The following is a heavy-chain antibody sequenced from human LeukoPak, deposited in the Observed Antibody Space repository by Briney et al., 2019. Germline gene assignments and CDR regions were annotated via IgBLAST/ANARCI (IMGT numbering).Heavy chain of an antibody. CDR3: ARDRKYYFDY. CDR2: IWYDGSNK. J-gene: IGHJ4*02. Sequence: GSLKLSCPPSGFTFISYGMNGVGRAPGRGLEGVAVIWYDGSNKYYAASVKGRFTISRDNSKNTLYLQMNSLRAEDTAVYYCARDRKYYFDYWGQGTLVTVSS. CDR1: GFTFISYG. V-gene: IGHV3-33*01.